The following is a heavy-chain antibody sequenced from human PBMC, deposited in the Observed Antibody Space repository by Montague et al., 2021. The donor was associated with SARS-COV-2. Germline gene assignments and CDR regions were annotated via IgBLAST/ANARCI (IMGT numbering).Heavy chain of an antibody. CDR3: AKGSHIYETRGLRTGWFDP. Sequence: SETLSLTCAGYVPSVVVDHWRWTGQSTAGLQSRNGVVFHRVQTTYNPSLQSRLTMSVDTYKKQFSLRLSSVTAADTAVYFCAKGSHIYETRGLRTGWFDPWGQGTLVTVSS. CDR1: VPSVVVDH. CDR2: VFHRVQT. J-gene: IGHJ5*02. V-gene: IGHV4-34*01. D-gene: IGHD7-27*01.